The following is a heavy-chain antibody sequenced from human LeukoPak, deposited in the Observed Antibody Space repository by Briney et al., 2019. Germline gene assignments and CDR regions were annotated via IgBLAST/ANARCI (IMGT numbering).Heavy chain of an antibody. V-gene: IGHV4-30-2*01. J-gene: IGHJ3*02. CDR1: GGSISSGGYP. D-gene: IGHD3-10*01. CDR2: IYHSEST. CDR3: ARDDEFECAFDI. Sequence: SQTLSLTCAVSGGSISSGGYPWTWIPQPPGKGLEWIGYIYHSESTYYNPSLKSRVTISVDRSKNQFSLKLSSVTAADTAVYYCARDDEFECAFDIWGQGTMVTVSS.